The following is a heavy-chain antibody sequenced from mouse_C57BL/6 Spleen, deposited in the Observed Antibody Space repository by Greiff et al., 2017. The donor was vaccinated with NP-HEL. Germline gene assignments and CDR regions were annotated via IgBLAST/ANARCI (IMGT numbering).Heavy chain of an antibody. V-gene: IGHV1-69*01. CDR2: IDPSDSYT. CDR3: AIMVTTSY. D-gene: IGHD2-2*01. J-gene: IGHJ2*01. Sequence: QVQLKQSGAELVMPGASVKLSCKASGYTFTSYWMHWVKRRPGQGLEWIGEIDPSDSYTNYNQKFKGKSTLTVDKSSSTAYMQLSSLTSEDSAVYYCAIMVTTSYWGQGTTLTVSS. CDR1: GYTFTSYW.